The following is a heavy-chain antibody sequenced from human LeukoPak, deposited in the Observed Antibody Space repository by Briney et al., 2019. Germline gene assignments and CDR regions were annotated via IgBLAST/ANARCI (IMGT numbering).Heavy chain of an antibody. Sequence: PGGSLRLSCAASGFIFSNYAMTWVRQAPGKGLEWVSSISGDAGSIYYIDSVRGRFTISRDNSKNTLFLQMNSLRAADTGMYYCAKYGAPGWSGYCDYWGQGTLVTVSS. CDR2: ISGDAGSI. V-gene: IGHV3-23*01. D-gene: IGHD4/OR15-4a*01. J-gene: IGHJ4*02. CDR1: GFIFSNYA. CDR3: AKYGAPGWSGYCDY.